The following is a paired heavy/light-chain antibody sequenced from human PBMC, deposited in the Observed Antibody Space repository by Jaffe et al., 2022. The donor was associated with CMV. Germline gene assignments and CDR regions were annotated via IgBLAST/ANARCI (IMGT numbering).Light chain of an antibody. V-gene: IGLV2-14*01. CDR1: HSDIGAYDF. CDR2: DVT. CDR3: CSYTTSSSWI. J-gene: IGLJ2*01. Sequence: QSALTQPASVSGSPGQSITIPCTGTHSDIGAYDFVSWYHQDSGKAPKLIIFDVTHRPSGASHRFSGSKSGSAASLTISGLQPEDEGDYFCCSYTTSSSWIFGGGTRVTVL.
Heavy chain of an antibody. V-gene: IGHV2-70*13. CDR3: ARSTLAPGGTSMARWLDP. Sequence: QVTLRESGPALVKTTETLTLTCTFSGFSLTSGGECVSWIRQPPGKALEWLARIDWDDDTYFAASLKTRLTISKDTSKNQVVLTMTNMDPMDTGTYYCARSTLAPGGTSMARWLDPWGQGTLVTVSS. J-gene: IGHJ5*02. CDR1: GFSLTSGGEC. D-gene: IGHD1-1*01. CDR2: IDWDDDT.